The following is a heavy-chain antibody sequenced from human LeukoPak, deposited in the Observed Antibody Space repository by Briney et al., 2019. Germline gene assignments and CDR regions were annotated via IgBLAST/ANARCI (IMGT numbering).Heavy chain of an antibody. D-gene: IGHD2-8*01. CDR3: ALLMMYAIDFDS. Sequence: GGSLRLSCSVSGFTFISYSMTWVRQAPGKGLEWLSSISGNGDNTYYADSVKGRFTISRDNSKNTVYLQMNSLRAEDTAIYYCALLMMYAIDFDSWGQGTLVTVSS. CDR1: GFTFISYS. V-gene: IGHV3-23*01. CDR2: ISGNGDNT. J-gene: IGHJ4*02.